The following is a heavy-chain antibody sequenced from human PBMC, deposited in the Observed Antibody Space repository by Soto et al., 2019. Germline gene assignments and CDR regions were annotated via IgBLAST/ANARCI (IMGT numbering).Heavy chain of an antibody. J-gene: IGHJ4*02. CDR1: GFTLSGVD. CDR3: AKGGWYTSSSRSDC. D-gene: IGHD6-6*01. CDR2: MSYDGRNQ. V-gene: IGHV3-30*18. Sequence: QVQLVDSGGGVVQPGTSLRLSCSASGFTLSGVDMHWVRQAPGKGLEWVAVMSYDGRNQYYADSVKGRFTVSRDSSKSTLYLQMNSLRTEDAAVYYCAKGGWYTSSSRSDCWGQGTLVTVSS.